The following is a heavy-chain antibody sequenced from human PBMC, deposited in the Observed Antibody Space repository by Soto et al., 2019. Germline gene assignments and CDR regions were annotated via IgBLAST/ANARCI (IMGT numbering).Heavy chain of an antibody. J-gene: IGHJ4*02. CDR3: ARERIAAAGAIDY. CDR1: GGTFSSYA. CDR2: IIPIFGTA. Sequence: SVKVSCKASGGTFSSYAISWVRQAPGQGLEWMGGIIPIFGTANYAQKFQGRVTITADESTSTAYMELSSLRSEDTAVYYCARERIAAAGAIDYWGQGTLVTVSS. V-gene: IGHV1-69*13. D-gene: IGHD6-13*01.